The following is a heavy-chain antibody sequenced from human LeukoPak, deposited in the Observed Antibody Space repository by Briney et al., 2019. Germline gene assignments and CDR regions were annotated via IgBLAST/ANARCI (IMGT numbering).Heavy chain of an antibody. CDR3: ARDSARRDGYNFDY. Sequence: GGSLRLSCTASGFTFSSFAMHCVRQAPGKGLEWVTLISYDASSKFYADSVKGRFTISRDNSKNTLFLQMNSLRAEDTAVYYCARDSARRDGYNFDYWGQGTLVTVSS. CDR1: GFTFSSFA. D-gene: IGHD5-24*01. J-gene: IGHJ4*02. CDR2: ISYDASSK. V-gene: IGHV3-30*04.